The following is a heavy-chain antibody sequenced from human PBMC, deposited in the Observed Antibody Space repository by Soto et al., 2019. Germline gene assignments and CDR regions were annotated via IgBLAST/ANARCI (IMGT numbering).Heavy chain of an antibody. D-gene: IGHD4-4*01. J-gene: IGHJ4*02. CDR3: ARVGLHWETGNDY. CDR1: GFTFSDHY. V-gene: IGHV3-72*01. Sequence: EVQLVESGGGLVQPGGSLRLSCAASGFTFSDHYMDWVRQAPGKGLEWVGHTRNKVNSYTTEYAASVKGRFTISRDDSKNSLYLQMNSLKTEDTAVYYCARVGLHWETGNDYWGQGTLVTVSS. CDR2: TRNKVNSYTT.